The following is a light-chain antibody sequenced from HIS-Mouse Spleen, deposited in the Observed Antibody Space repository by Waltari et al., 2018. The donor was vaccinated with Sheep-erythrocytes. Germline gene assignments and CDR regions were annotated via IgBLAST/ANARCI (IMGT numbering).Light chain of an antibody. CDR3: CSYAGSYNHV. V-gene: IGLV2-11*02. CDR2: DVS. Sequence: QSALTQPRSVSGSPGPSVSSDVGGYNYVPWYQQHPGKAPKLMIYDVSKRPSGVPDRFSGSKSGNTASLTISGLQAEDEADYYCCSYAGSYNHVFATGTKVTVL. J-gene: IGLJ1*01. CDR1: SDVGGYNY.